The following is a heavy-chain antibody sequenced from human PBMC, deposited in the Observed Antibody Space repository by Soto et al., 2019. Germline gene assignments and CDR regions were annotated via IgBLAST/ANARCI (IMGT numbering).Heavy chain of an antibody. V-gene: IGHV2-5*02. Sequence: QITLKESGPTLVKPTQTLTLTCTFSGFSLSTSGVGVGWIRQPPGKALEWLALIYWDDDKRYSPSLKSRLTITNDTAKNQVVLTMTNRDPVDTATYYCAHRQGYGDYFAWGHGTLVTVSS. D-gene: IGHD4-17*01. CDR2: IYWDDDK. CDR1: GFSLSTSGVG. CDR3: AHRQGYGDYFA. J-gene: IGHJ5*01.